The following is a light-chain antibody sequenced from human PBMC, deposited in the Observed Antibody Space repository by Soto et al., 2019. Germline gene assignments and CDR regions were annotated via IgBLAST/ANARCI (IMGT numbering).Light chain of an antibody. Sequence: EIVMTQSPATLSVSPGERATLSCRASQSVSSNLAWYQQKPGQAPRLLIYGASNRATGIPARFSGSGSGTDFTLTISSLETEDFAVYYCQQRSNWTWTFGQGTKVDIK. CDR2: GAS. J-gene: IGKJ1*01. V-gene: IGKV3-11*01. CDR3: QQRSNWTWT. CDR1: QSVSSN.